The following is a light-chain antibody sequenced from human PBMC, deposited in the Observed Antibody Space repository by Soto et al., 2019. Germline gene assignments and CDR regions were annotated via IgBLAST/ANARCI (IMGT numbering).Light chain of an antibody. Sequence: DIQLTQSPSFLSASVGDRVTITCRASQGLSNNVAWYQLKPGKAPNLLIYTAFTLQSGVPSRFSGSGSGTEFTLTISSLQPEESATYYCQQANSYPLTFGGGTKVEIK. V-gene: IGKV1-9*01. CDR2: TAF. CDR1: QGLSNN. J-gene: IGKJ4*01. CDR3: QQANSYPLT.